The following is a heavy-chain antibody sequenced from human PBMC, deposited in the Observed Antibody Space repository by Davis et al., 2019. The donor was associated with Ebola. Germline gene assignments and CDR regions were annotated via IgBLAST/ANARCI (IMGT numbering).Heavy chain of an antibody. V-gene: IGHV5-51*01. CDR1: GYSFTSYW. Sequence: KVSCKGSGYSFTSYWIGWVRQMPGKGLEWMGIIYPGDSDTRYSPSFQGQVTISADKSISTAYLQWSSLKASDTAMYYCARLGSGSYYNVESWFDPWGQGTLVTVSS. CDR2: IYPGDSDT. J-gene: IGHJ5*02. CDR3: ARLGSGSYYNVESWFDP. D-gene: IGHD3-10*01.